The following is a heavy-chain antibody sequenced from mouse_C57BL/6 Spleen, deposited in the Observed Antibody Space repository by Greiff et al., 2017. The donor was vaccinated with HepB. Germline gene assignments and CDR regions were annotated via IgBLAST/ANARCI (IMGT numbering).Heavy chain of an antibody. Sequence: VQLQQSGAELVRPGASVKLSCTASGFNIKDDYMHWVKQRPEQGLEWIGWIDPENGDTEYASKFQGKATITADTSSNTAYLQLSSLTSEDTAVYYCTTSRVGVLNYWGQGTTLTVSS. CDR2: IDPENGDT. CDR1: GFNIKDDY. J-gene: IGHJ2*01. D-gene: IGHD1-1*01. V-gene: IGHV14-4*01. CDR3: TTSRVGVLNY.